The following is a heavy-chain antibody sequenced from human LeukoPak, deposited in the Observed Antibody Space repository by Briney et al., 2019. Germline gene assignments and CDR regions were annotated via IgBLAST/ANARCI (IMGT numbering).Heavy chain of an antibody. J-gene: IGHJ4*02. CDR3: ARREPAAVRGGLDY. V-gene: IGHV4-31*03. D-gene: IGHD2-2*02. CDR2: IYNSGNA. CDR1: GASFSSGNYY. Sequence: SETLSLTCTVSGASFSSGNYYWTWLRQHPGKGLEWIGYIYNSGNAYYNPSLKSRVTISVDTSKNQLSLMLTSVTDADTAVYYCARREPAAVRGGLDYWGQGTLVTVSS.